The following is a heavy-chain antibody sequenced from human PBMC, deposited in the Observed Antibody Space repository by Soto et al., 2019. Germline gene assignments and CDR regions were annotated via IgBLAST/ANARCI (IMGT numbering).Heavy chain of an antibody. CDR1: GGTFSSYV. J-gene: IGHJ4*02. Sequence: QLVQSGAEVKKPGSSVKISCKASGGTFSSYVISWLRQAPGQGLEWMGGVIPILGQAYYAPNLQGRVTITADDSTRTAYMELNRLTSADTAVYFCARVGGVGATTGTDFWGQGTLVTVSS. CDR2: VIPILGQA. D-gene: IGHD1-26*01. CDR3: ARVGGVGATTGTDF. V-gene: IGHV1-69*01.